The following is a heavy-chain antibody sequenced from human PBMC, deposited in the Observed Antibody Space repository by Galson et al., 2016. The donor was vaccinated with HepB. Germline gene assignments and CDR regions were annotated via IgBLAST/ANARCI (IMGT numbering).Heavy chain of an antibody. CDR1: GFSFSSYV. J-gene: IGHJ4*02. V-gene: IGHV3-30*04. CDR3: ARGLTPGYSYGDLDY. D-gene: IGHD5-18*01. Sequence: SLRLSCAASGFSFSSYVMHWVRQPPGKGLEWVAFISYDENNKYYADSVKGRFTISRDNSKNTLYLQMNSLRAEDTSVYYCARGLTPGYSYGDLDYWGQGSLVTVSS. CDR2: ISYDENNK.